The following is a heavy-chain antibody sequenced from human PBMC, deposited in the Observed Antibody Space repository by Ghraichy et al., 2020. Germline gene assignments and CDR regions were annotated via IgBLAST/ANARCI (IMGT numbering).Heavy chain of an antibody. CDR3: ARDGGGYYDSSGYYYPPCYFDY. D-gene: IGHD3-22*01. CDR2: ISSSCSTI. CDR1: GFTFSSYS. Sequence: GGSLRLSCAASGFTFSSYSMNWVRQAPGKGLEWVSYISSSCSTIYYADSVKGRFTISRDNAKNSLYLQMNSLRDEDTAVYYCARDGGGYYDSSGYYYPPCYFDYWGQGTLVTVSS. V-gene: IGHV3-48*02. J-gene: IGHJ4*02.